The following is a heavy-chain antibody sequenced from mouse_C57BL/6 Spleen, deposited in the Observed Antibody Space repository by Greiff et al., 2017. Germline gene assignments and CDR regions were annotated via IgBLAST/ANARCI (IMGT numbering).Heavy chain of an antibody. V-gene: IGHV1-82*01. D-gene: IGHD1-1*01. Sequence: VQLQQSGPELVKPGASVKISCKASGYAFTSSWMNWVKQRPGQGLEWIGRIYPGAGDTNYNGKFKGKATLTADKSSSTAYMQLSSLTSEDSAVYCCARGGGSGYWGQGTTLTVSS. CDR1: GYAFTSSW. CDR2: IYPGAGDT. J-gene: IGHJ2*01. CDR3: ARGGGSGY.